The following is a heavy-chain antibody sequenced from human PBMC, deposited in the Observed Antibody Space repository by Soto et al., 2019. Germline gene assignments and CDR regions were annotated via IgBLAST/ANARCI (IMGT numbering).Heavy chain of an antibody. CDR3: ARDLRPYIPYSSYGMDV. D-gene: IGHD2-21*01. CDR2: ISAYNGNT. J-gene: IGHJ6*02. V-gene: IGHV1-18*01. Sequence: ASVKVSCKASGYTFTSYGISWVRQAPGQGLEWMGWISAYNGNTNYAQKLQGRVTMTTDTSTSTAYMGLRSLRSDDTAVYYCARDLRPYIPYSSYGMDVWGQGTTVTVSS. CDR1: GYTFTSYG.